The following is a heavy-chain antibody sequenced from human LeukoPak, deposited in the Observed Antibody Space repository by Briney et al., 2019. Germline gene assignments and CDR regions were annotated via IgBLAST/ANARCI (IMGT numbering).Heavy chain of an antibody. V-gene: IGHV3-7*01. D-gene: IGHD6-19*01. CDR1: GFTFSTYY. Sequence: GGSLRLSCAASGFTFSTYYMTWVRQAPGKGLEWVANIKQDGSQEYYVDSVQGRFTISRDNAKNSLYLQMNSLRAEDTAVYYCAAQRAVGFDYWGQGTLVTVSS. CDR2: IKQDGSQE. J-gene: IGHJ4*02. CDR3: AAQRAVGFDY.